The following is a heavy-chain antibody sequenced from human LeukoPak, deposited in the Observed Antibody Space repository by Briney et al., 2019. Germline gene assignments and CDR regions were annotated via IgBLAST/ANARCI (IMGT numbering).Heavy chain of an antibody. CDR1: GYNFAGYW. J-gene: IGHJ4*02. Sequence: GESLKISCKGSGYNFAGYWITWVRQMPGRGLEWMGTIDPSDSYTNYSPSFQGRVTISTDKSISTAYLQWSTLRASDTAMYYCARGSGALVEDYWGQGALVTVSS. D-gene: IGHD7-27*01. CDR3: ARGSGALVEDY. V-gene: IGHV5-10-1*01. CDR2: IDPSDSYT.